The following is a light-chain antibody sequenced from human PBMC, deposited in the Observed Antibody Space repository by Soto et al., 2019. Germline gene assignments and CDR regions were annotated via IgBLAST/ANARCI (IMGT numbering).Light chain of an antibody. CDR2: DVS. CDR1: ISDVGGYNY. Sequence: QSALTQPASVSGSPGQSITISCTGTISDVGGYNYVSWYQQQPGKAPKLMIYDVSNRPSGVSDRFSGSKSGNTASLTISGLQAEDEADYYCSSYTSSSTFYVFGSGTKLTVL. J-gene: IGLJ1*01. V-gene: IGLV2-14*01. CDR3: SSYTSSSTFYV.